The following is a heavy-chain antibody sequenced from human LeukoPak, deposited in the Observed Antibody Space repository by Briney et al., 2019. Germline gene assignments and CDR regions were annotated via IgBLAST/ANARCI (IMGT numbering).Heavy chain of an antibody. J-gene: IGHJ4*02. CDR1: GFTFTDHY. CDR2: IGPHSTFT. Sequence: ASVKVSCKSSGFTFTDHYIHWVRQGPGQGLEWMGYIGPHSTFTSSPQEFQGRVTMTRDASMSTAYMELNRLTSEDTAVYYCVREGEGPLSKDFDYWGQGTLVTVSS. D-gene: IGHD2/OR15-2a*01. V-gene: IGHV1-2*02. CDR3: VREGEGPLSKDFDY.